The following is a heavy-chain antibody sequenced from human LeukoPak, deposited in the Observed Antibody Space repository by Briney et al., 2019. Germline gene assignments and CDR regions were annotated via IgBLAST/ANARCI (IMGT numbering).Heavy chain of an antibody. Sequence: PGGSLRLSCAASGFPFSIYAMGWVRQAPGEGLEWVSTISATGDSTYYADSVKGRLTISRDNSKNTLFLQMNSLRAEDTAVYYCAKNLYCDGGSCYPSALGMDVWGQGTTVTVSS. D-gene: IGHD2-15*01. CDR3: AKNLYCDGGSCYPSALGMDV. V-gene: IGHV3-23*01. CDR1: GFPFSIYA. CDR2: ISATGDST. J-gene: IGHJ6*02.